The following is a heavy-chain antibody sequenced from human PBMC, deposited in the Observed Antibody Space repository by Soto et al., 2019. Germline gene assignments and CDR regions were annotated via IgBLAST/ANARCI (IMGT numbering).Heavy chain of an antibody. D-gene: IGHD6-13*01. CDR1: GGSISSSSYY. J-gene: IGHJ6*02. CDR3: AREEAAAGIFDYYYYGMDV. V-gene: IGHV4-39*02. CDR2: IYYSGST. Sequence: PSETLSLTCTVSGGSISSSSYYWGWIRQPPGKGLEWIGSIYYSGSTYYNPSLKSRVTISVDTSESQFSLKLSSVTAADTAVYYCAREEAAAGIFDYYYYGMDVWGQGTTVTVSS.